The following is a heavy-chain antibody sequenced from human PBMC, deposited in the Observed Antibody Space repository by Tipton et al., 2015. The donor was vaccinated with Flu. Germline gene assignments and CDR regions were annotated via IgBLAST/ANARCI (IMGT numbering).Heavy chain of an antibody. J-gene: IGHJ4*02. Sequence: TLSLTCTVSGTSITSGGDYWGWIRQPPGKGLEWIGSISYSGSTYYNPSLKSRVTISVDTSKSQFSLKLSSLTAADTAVYYCAKVSLDFYYGSGSTYYFDNWGQGTLVTVFS. D-gene: IGHD3-10*01. CDR2: ISYSGST. CDR1: GTSITSGGDY. V-gene: IGHV4-39*01. CDR3: AKVSLDFYYGSGSTYYFDN.